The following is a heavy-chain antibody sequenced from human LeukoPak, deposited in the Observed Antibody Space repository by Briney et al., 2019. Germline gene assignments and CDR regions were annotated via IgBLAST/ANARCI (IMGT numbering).Heavy chain of an antibody. Sequence: GGSLRLSCAASGFTFSSYEMNWVRQAPGKGLEWVSYISSSGSTIYYADSVKGRFTISRDNAKNSLNLEMNSLRAEDTAVYYCVRGPGYSYGAYYCYGMDVWGQGTTVTVSS. V-gene: IGHV3-48*03. CDR2: ISSSGSTI. CDR1: GFTFSSYE. J-gene: IGHJ6*02. CDR3: VRGPGYSYGAYYCYGMDV. D-gene: IGHD5-18*01.